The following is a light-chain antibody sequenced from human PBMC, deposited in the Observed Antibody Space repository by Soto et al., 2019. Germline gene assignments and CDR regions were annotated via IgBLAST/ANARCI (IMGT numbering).Light chain of an antibody. J-gene: IGKJ1*01. CDR3: QQYNNWPLT. V-gene: IGKV3-15*01. CDR1: QSISRN. CDR2: AAS. Sequence: EIVMTQSPATLSVSPGERATLSCRASQSISRNLAWYQQKPGQAPRLLTYAASTRATGLPARFSGSGSGTEFTLTISSLQSEDFAVYSCQQYNNWPLTFGQGTKVDIK.